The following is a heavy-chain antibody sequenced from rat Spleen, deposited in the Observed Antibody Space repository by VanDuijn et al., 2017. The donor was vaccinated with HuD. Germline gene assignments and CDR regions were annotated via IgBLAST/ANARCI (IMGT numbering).Heavy chain of an antibody. J-gene: IGHJ3*01. CDR3: TRGSLGSGRLNWFVY. CDR2: VTETGDKS. Sequence: EVQLVESGGGLVQPGRSLELSCVASGFTFNNYWMTWIRQAPGNGLKWVASVTETGDKSYYPDSVKGRFTLSRDNTKNTLYLQMNSLTSEDTATYYCTRGSLGSGRLNWFVYWGQGTLVTVSS. V-gene: IGHV5-31*01. CDR1: GFTFNNYW. D-gene: IGHD4-6*01.